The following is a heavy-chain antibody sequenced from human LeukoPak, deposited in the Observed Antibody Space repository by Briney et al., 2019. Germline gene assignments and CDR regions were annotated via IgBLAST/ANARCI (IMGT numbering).Heavy chain of an antibody. D-gene: IGHD2-2*01. CDR2: ISYDGSNK. Sequence: PGGSLRLSCAASGFTFSSYAMRWVRQAPGKGVEWVAVISYDGSNKYYADSVKGRFTISRDNSKNTLYLQMNSLRAEDTAVYYCARDHLGVPAAKGRNDYWGQGTLVTVSS. V-gene: IGHV3-30*04. CDR1: GFTFSSYA. J-gene: IGHJ4*02. CDR3: ARDHLGVPAAKGRNDY.